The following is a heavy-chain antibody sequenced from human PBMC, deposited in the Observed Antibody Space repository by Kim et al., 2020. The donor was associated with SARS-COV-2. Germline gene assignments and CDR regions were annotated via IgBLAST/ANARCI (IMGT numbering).Heavy chain of an antibody. J-gene: IGHJ4*02. D-gene: IGHD3-10*01. CDR3: ARLYYYGSGSYYLDY. V-gene: IGHV5-51*01. Sequence: PSFQGQVTISADKSISTAYLQWSSLKASDTAMYYCARLYYYGSGSYYLDYWGQGTLVTVSS.